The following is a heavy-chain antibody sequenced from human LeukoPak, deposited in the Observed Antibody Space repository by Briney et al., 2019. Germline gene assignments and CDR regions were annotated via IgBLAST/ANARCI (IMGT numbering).Heavy chain of an antibody. Sequence: SETLSLTCAVSGYFIMSYWWGWVRQPAGKGLEWIGRIYATGSTKFNPSLKSRLTMSMDTSTNQLSLKLSLKLTSVTAADTAVYFFASQGYTASYYFLDFWSQGTLVTVSP. CDR1: GYFIMSYW. J-gene: IGHJ4*02. CDR2: IYATGST. CDR3: ASQGYTASYYFLDF. V-gene: IGHV4-4*07. D-gene: IGHD1-26*01.